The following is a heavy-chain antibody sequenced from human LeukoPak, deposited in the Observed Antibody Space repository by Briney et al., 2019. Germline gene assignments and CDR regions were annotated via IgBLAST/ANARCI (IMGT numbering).Heavy chain of an antibody. V-gene: IGHV3-23*01. D-gene: IGHD1-26*01. Sequence: GGSLRLSCAASGFTVSSNYMSWVRQAPGKGLEWVSAISGSGGSTYYADSVKGRFTISRDNSKNTLYLQMNSLRAEDTAVYYCAKDPGGRFSDSYYYMDVWGKGTTVTVSS. CDR2: ISGSGGST. CDR1: GFTVSSNY. J-gene: IGHJ6*03. CDR3: AKDPGGRFSDSYYYMDV.